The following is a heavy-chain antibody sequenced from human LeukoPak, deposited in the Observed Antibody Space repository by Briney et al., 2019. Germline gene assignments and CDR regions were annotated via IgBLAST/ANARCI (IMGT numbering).Heavy chain of an antibody. CDR2: INYSGSP. CDR3: ARDSGDYVVY. J-gene: IGHJ4*02. CDR1: GGSISSYY. D-gene: IGHD4-17*01. V-gene: IGHV4-59*01. Sequence: PSETLSLTCTVSGGSISSYYWSWIRQPPGKGLEWIGYINYSGSPNYNPSLKSRVTISVDTSKNQFSLKLSSVTAADTAVYYCARDSGDYVVYWGQGTLVTVSS.